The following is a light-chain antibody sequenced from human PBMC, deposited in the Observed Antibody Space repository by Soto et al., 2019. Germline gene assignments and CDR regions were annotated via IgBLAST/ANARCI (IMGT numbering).Light chain of an antibody. CDR2: ADN. CDR1: SSNIGAGYF. Sequence: QLVLTQPPSVSGAPGQRVTISCTGSSSNIGAGYFVHWYQQLPGTAPKLLIFADNNRPSGVPDRFSGSKSGNSASLAITGLQAEDEADYYCQSYDRSLSGRVFGGGTKVTVL. CDR3: QSYDRSLSGRV. J-gene: IGLJ3*02. V-gene: IGLV1-40*01.